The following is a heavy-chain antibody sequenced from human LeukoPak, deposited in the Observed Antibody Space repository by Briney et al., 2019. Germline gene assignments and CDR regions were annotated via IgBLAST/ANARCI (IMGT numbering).Heavy chain of an antibody. J-gene: IGHJ5*02. CDR3: ARAGNFVISWFDP. CDR1: GVSFSGYY. Sequence: SETLSLTCSVNGVSFSGYYWSWIRQSPGKGLEWIGEINHSGGTNYNPSLKSRVTISVDTSKNQFSLKLSSVTAADTAVYYCARAGNFVISWFDPWGQGTLVTVSS. V-gene: IGHV4-34*01. CDR2: INHSGGT. D-gene: IGHD2/OR15-2a*01.